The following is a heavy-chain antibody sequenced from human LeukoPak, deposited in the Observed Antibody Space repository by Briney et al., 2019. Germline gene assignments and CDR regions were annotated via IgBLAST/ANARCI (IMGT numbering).Heavy chain of an antibody. Sequence: GASVKVSCKASGYTFTSYGISWVRQAPGQGLEWMGWINPNSGGTNYAQKLQGRVTMTRDTSISTAYMELSRLRSDDTAVYYCARDRLSCSSTSCYAHYGMDVWGQGTTVTVSS. J-gene: IGHJ6*02. CDR2: INPNSGGT. D-gene: IGHD2-2*01. CDR3: ARDRLSCSSTSCYAHYGMDV. CDR1: GYTFTSYG. V-gene: IGHV1-2*02.